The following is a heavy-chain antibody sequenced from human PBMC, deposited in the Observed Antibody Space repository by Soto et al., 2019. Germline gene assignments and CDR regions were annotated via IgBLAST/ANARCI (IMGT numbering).Heavy chain of an antibody. Sequence: QVQLVQSGAEVKKPGASVKVSCKASGYTFTDYHIHWVRQAPGQGLEWMGWIRPDTGGTSYAQKFQGRVNKTRDTSFSTGYMELTRLRSDDTAVYYCGRILSAGVGALEYWGQGNLVNVSS. J-gene: IGHJ4*02. D-gene: IGHD3-3*01. CDR3: GRILSAGVGALEY. CDR2: IRPDTGGT. CDR1: GYTFTDYH. V-gene: IGHV1-2*02.